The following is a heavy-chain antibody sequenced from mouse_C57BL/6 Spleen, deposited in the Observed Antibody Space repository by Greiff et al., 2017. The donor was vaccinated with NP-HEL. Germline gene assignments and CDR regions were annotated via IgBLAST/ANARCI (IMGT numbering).Heavy chain of an antibody. CDR1: GYTFTSYW. Sequence: QVQLKQPGAELVRPGTSVKLSCKASGYTFTSYWMHWVKQRPGQGLEWIGVIDPSDSYTNYNQKFKGKATLTVDTSSSTAYMQLSSLTSEDSAVYYCARGGAAMDYWGQGTSVTVSS. CDR2: IDPSDSYT. CDR3: ARGGAAMDY. J-gene: IGHJ4*01. V-gene: IGHV1-59*01.